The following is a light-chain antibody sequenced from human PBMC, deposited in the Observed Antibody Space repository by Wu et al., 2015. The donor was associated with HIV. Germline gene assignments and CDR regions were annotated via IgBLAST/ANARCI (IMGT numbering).Light chain of an antibody. CDR1: QSIDSD. J-gene: IGKJ1*01. Sequence: EIVLTQSPGTLYLSPGGSATLSCRASQSIDSDLGWYQQRPGQAPRLLIYDASNRATGIPARFSGSGSGTEFTLTISSLEPEDFGVYYCQHRSDWPTFGQGTKVEIQ. CDR3: QHRSDWPT. V-gene: IGKV3-11*01. CDR2: DAS.